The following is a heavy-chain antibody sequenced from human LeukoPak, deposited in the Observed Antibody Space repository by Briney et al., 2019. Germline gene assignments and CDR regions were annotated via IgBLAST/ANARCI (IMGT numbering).Heavy chain of an antibody. CDR3: TRGNIVVVPAAIPSV. J-gene: IGHJ4*02. CDR1: GFTFGDYA. Sequence: GGSLRLSCTASGFTFGDYAMSWVRQAPGKGLEWVGFIRSKAYGGTTEYAAFVKGRFTISRDDSKSIAYLQMNSLKTEDTAVYYCTRGNIVVVPAAIPSVWGQGTLVTVSS. D-gene: IGHD2-2*01. CDR2: IRSKAYGGTT. V-gene: IGHV3-49*04.